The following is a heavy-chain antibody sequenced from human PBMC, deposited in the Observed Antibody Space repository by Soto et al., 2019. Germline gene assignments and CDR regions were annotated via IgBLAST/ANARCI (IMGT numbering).Heavy chain of an antibody. CDR1: GYIFTNYG. CDR2: ISGYNGNT. J-gene: IGHJ4*02. CDR3: ARSHLGYAGYFYDY. Sequence: GASVKVSCKASGYIFTNYGVSWVRQAPGQGPEWMGWISGYNGNTNYAQKFQARVTMTTDAFTSTVYMELRSLRSDDTAVYYCARSHLGYAGYFYDYWGQGALVTVSS. D-gene: IGHD5-12*01. V-gene: IGHV1-18*01.